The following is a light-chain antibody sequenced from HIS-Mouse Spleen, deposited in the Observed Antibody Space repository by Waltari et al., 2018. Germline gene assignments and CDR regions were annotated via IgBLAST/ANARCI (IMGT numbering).Light chain of an antibody. J-gene: IGLJ3*02. CDR3: SSYAGSSTYWV. CDR2: EVS. CDR1: SSDVGGYNY. V-gene: IGLV2-14*01. Sequence: QSALTQPASVSGSPGQSITISCTGTSSDVGGYNYVSWYQQHPGKAPKLMVYEVSNRPSGVSNRFSGSKSGNPASLTISGLQAEDEADYYCSSYAGSSTYWVFGGGTKLTVL.